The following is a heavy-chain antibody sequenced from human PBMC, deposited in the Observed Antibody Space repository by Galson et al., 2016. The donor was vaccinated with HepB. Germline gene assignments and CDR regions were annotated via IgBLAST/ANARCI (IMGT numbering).Heavy chain of an antibody. CDR2: ISPSSDYI. V-gene: IGHV3-21*01. CDR1: GFTFNTYS. D-gene: IGHD4-11*01. J-gene: IGHJ4*02. Sequence: SLRLSCAASGFTFNTYSMNWVRQAPGKGPEWVSSISPSSDYIYHADSVKGRFTISRDNAKKSLYLQMSSLRGDDTAIYYCVRNLFTGGADYSVDYRGQGTPVTVSA. CDR3: VRNLFTGGADYSVDY.